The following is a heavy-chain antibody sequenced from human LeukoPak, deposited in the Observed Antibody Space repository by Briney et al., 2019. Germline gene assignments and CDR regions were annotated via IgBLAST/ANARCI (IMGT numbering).Heavy chain of an antibody. CDR3: ARDSTGEMATKGPDY. D-gene: IGHD5-24*01. CDR1: GYTFTSYA. J-gene: IGHJ4*02. CDR2: INTNTGNP. V-gene: IGHV7-4-1*02. Sequence: ASVEVSCKASGYTFTSYAMNWVRQAPGQGLEWTGWINTNTGNPTYAQGFTGRFVFSLDTSVSTAYLQISSLKAEDTAVYYCARDSTGEMATKGPDYWGQGTLVTVSS.